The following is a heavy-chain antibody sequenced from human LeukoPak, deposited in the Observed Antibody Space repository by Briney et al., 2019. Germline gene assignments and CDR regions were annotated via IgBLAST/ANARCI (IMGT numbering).Heavy chain of an antibody. D-gene: IGHD2-15*01. J-gene: IGHJ6*03. V-gene: IGHV3-48*01. Sequence: GGSLRLSCAASGFTFSSYSMNWVRQAPGKGLEWVSYISSSSSTIYYADSVKGRFTISRDNAKNSLYLQMNSLRAEDTAVYYCARDWPLYCSGGSCYYMDVWGKGTTVTVSS. CDR1: GFTFSSYS. CDR2: ISSSSSTI. CDR3: ARDWPLYCSGGSCYYMDV.